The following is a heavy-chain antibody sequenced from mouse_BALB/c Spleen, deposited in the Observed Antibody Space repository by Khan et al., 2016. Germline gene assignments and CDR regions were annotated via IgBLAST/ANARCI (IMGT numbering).Heavy chain of an antibody. CDR1: GYSFTNYG. CDR2: IDTNTGET. CDR3: ARWGYDYAWFAY. V-gene: IGHV9-3*02. D-gene: IGHD2-4*01. Sequence: QIQLVQSGPELKKPGETVKISCKASGYSFTNYGMHWVKQAPGKGLKWMGWIDTNTGETTYAEKFKGRFAFSLETSAITAYLQLNNLKNDDTTTYCCARWGYDYAWFAYWGQGTLVTVSS. J-gene: IGHJ3*01.